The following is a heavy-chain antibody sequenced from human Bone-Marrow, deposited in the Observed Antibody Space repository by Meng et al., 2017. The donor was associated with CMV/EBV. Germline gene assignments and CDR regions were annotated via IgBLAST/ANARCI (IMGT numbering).Heavy chain of an antibody. CDR3: ATRHSATANCFEH. CDR2: IYYTGST. CDR1: GGSTSSFY. Sequence: QVQLQESGPGLVKPSETLSLTCTVSGGSTSSFYWSWIRQTPGKGLEWIGYIYYTGSTDYNPSLRGRVAISSDTSKNQFFLKLTSVTAADTAVYYCATRHSATANCFEHWGQGALVTVSS. V-gene: IGHV4-59*01. D-gene: IGHD1-26*01. J-gene: IGHJ4*02.